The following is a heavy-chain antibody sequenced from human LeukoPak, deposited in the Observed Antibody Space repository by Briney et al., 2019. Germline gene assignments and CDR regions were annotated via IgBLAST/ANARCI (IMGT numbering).Heavy chain of an antibody. Sequence: SETLSLTCTVSAYSISNNSYWGWIRQPPGKGLEWIGSIYHGGSTYYNPSLKSRVTISVNTSKNQFSLKLSSVTAADTAVYYCAEAAASSYYFDYWGQGTLVTVSS. D-gene: IGHD6-13*01. J-gene: IGHJ4*02. V-gene: IGHV4-38-2*02. CDR3: AEAAASSYYFDY. CDR2: IYHGGST. CDR1: AYSISNNSY.